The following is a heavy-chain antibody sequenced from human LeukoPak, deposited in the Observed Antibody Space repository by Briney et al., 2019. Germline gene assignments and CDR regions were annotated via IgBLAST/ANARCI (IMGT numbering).Heavy chain of an antibody. J-gene: IGHJ6*03. CDR2: IKRDGSEK. CDR3: ARSPFLGSYYMDV. V-gene: IGHV3-7*01. Sequence: GGSLRLSCAASGFTFSSYWMSWVRQAPGKGLEWVAIIKRDGSEKYYVDSVKGRFTISRDNAKNSLYLQMNSLRAEDTAVYYGARSPFLGSYYMDVWGKGTTVTVSS. D-gene: IGHD2/OR15-2a*01. CDR1: GFTFSSYW.